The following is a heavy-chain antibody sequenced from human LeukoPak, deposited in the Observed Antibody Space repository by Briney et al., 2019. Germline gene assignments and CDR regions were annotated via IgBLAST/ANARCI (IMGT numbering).Heavy chain of an antibody. D-gene: IGHD3-22*01. J-gene: IGHJ6*03. V-gene: IGHV4-59*01. CDR1: GGSISSYY. Sequence: PSETLSLTCTVSGGSISSYYWSWIRQPPGKGLEWIGYIYYSGSTNYNPSLKSRVTISVDTSKNQFSLKLSPVTAADTAVYYCTRGSIAYYYMDVWGKGTTVTISS. CDR2: IYYSGST. CDR3: TRGSIAYYYMDV.